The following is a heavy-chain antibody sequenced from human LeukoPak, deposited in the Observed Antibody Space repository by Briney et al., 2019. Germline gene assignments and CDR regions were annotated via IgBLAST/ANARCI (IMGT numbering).Heavy chain of an antibody. CDR3: TRVPPDFWSGSDMDY. CDR1: GYTFTSYG. J-gene: IGHJ6*03. V-gene: IGHV1-69*13. CDR2: IIPIFGTA. Sequence: ASVKVSCKASGYTFTSYGISWVRQAPGQGLEWMGGIIPIFGTANYAQKFQGRVTITADESTSTAYMELSSLTSDDTAVYYCTRVPPDFWSGSDMDYWGKGTPVTVSS. D-gene: IGHD3-3*01.